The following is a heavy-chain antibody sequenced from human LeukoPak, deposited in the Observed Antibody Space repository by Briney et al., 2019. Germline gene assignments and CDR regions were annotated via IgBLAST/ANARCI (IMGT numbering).Heavy chain of an antibody. Sequence: GGSLRLSCAASGFTFSSYSMNWVRQAPGKGLEWVSYISSSSSTIYYADSVKGRFTISRDNAKNSLYLQMNSLRAEDTAVYYCARGRGGDCSSTSCPVPFYGMDVWGQGTTVTVSS. CDR3: ARGRGGDCSSTSCPVPFYGMDV. CDR2: ISSSSSTI. V-gene: IGHV3-48*01. J-gene: IGHJ6*02. CDR1: GFTFSSYS. D-gene: IGHD2-2*01.